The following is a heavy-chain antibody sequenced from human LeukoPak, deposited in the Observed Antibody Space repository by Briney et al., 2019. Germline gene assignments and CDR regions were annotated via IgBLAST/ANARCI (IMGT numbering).Heavy chain of an antibody. Sequence: GGSLRLSCTVSGFTVSSNSMSWVRQAPGKGLEWVSSITGSSTSIDYADSVKGRFAISRDNAKNSLFLQMDSLRVDDSAVYYCVREGSGSTHYMDVWGKGTAVTVSS. V-gene: IGHV3-21*01. CDR2: ITGSSTSI. CDR3: VREGSGSTHYMDV. CDR1: GFTVSSNS. D-gene: IGHD3-10*01. J-gene: IGHJ6*03.